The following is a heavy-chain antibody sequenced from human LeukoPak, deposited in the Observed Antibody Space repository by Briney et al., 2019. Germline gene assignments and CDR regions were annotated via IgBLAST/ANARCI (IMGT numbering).Heavy chain of an antibody. D-gene: IGHD6-13*01. J-gene: IGHJ4*02. Sequence: GGSLRLSCAASGFTFSSYGMHWVRQAPGKGLEWVAFIRYDGRDTYYAASVKGRFTISRDNSQNTLDLQMNSLRLEDTAMYYCAKDRYSSSSTFTVNPFDYWGQGILVTVSS. CDR2: IRYDGRDT. CDR1: GFTFSSYG. CDR3: AKDRYSSSSTFTVNPFDY. V-gene: IGHV3-30*02.